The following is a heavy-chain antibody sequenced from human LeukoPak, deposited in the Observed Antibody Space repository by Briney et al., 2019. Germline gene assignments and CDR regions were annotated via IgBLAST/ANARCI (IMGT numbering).Heavy chain of an antibody. D-gene: IGHD1-1*01. CDR1: GFTFSSYG. V-gene: IGHV3-33*01. CDR2: IWYDGSNK. Sequence: PGRSLRLSCAASGFTFSSYGMHWVRQAPGKGLEWVAVIWYDGSNKYYADSVKGRFTISRDNSKNTLYLQMNSLRAEDTAVYYCARDERDRYFDYWGQGTLVTVSS. CDR3: ARDERDRYFDY. J-gene: IGHJ4*02.